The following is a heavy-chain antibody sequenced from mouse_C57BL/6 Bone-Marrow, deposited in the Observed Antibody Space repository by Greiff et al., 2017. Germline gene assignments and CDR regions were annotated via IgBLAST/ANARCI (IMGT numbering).Heavy chain of an antibody. J-gene: IGHJ2*01. V-gene: IGHV1-69*01. CDR3: ARNYFDY. CDR1: GYTFTSYW. CDR2: IDPSDSYT. Sequence: QVQLQQPGAELVMPGASVKLSCKASGYTFTSYWMHWVKQRPGQGLEWIGEIDPSDSYTNYNQKFKGKSTLTVDKSSSTAYMKISSMTSEDSAVYYCARNYFDYWGQGTTLTVSS.